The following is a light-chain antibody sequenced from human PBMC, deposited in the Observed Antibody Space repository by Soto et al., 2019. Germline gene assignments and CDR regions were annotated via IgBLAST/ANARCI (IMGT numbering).Light chain of an antibody. V-gene: IGKV1-33*01. Sequence: DIQMTQSPSSLSTSVGERVTITCQASQDISNSLNWYQQKPGKAPNLLIYEASILQTGVPSRFSGGGSGTPFTFTISNLQPEDFATYYYQHYDNFPRYTFVLGTKLEIK. CDR1: QDISNS. CDR2: EAS. CDR3: QHYDNFPRYT. J-gene: IGKJ2*01.